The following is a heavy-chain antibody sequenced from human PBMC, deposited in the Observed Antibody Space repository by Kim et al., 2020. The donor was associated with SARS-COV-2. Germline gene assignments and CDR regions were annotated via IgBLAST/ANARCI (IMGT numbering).Heavy chain of an antibody. CDR3: ARHLFWFGELGIPN. CDR2: INEDGSVQ. Sequence: GGSLRLSCAASGFPFSRYWMAWVRQAPGKGLEWVANINEDGSVQQFVDSVRGRFTLSRDNAKTSVYLQMNSLRAEDTAVSYCARHLFWFGELGIPNWGQG. J-gene: IGHJ1*01. D-gene: IGHD3-10*01. V-gene: IGHV3-7*01. CDR1: GFPFSRYW.